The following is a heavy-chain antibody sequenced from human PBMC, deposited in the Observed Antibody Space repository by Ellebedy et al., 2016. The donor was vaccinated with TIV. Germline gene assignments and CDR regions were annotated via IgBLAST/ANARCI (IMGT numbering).Heavy chain of an antibody. Sequence: GGSLRLSCAASGFTVSYTYMSWVRQAPGKGLEWVSVIQTGGDTYYADSVRGRFTISRDSSKNTLYLQMNSLRAEDTAVYYGARRITGTYGDDALDIWGQGTMVTVSS. CDR3: ARRITGTYGDDALDI. CDR1: GFTVSYTY. CDR2: IQTGGDT. V-gene: IGHV3-53*01. J-gene: IGHJ3*02. D-gene: IGHD1-20*01.